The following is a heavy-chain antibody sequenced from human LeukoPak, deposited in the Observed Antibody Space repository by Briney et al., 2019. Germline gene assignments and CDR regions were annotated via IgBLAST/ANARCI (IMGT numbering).Heavy chain of an antibody. CDR2: ISSSSSTI. CDR1: GFTFSSYS. J-gene: IGHJ4*02. Sequence: GGSLRLSCAASGFTFSSYSMNWVRQAPGKGLEWVSYISSSSSTIYYADSVKGRFTISRDNVKNSLYLQMNSLRAEDTAVYYCARARYGSGSYLDYWGQGTLVTVSS. CDR3: ARARYGSGSYLDY. V-gene: IGHV3-48*04. D-gene: IGHD3-10*01.